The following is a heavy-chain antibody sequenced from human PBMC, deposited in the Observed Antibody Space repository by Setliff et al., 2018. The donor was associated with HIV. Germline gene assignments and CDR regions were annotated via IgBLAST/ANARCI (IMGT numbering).Heavy chain of an antibody. CDR3: AKGSYSSGRYDNYLDH. Sequence: GGSLRLSCAASGFTFTNYWMAWIRQAPGRGLEWAAIISNDGGREYYVDSVKGRFTISRDNAKSSLYLQMDSLRVEDTSVYYCAKGSYSSGRYDNYLDHWGQGALVTVSS. CDR2: ISNDGGRE. V-gene: IGHV3-7*01. D-gene: IGHD3-22*01. J-gene: IGHJ4*02. CDR1: GFTFTNYW.